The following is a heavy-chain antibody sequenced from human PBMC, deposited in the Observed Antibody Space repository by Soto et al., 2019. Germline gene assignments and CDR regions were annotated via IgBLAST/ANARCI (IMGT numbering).Heavy chain of an antibody. CDR1: GGSIYRSGYY. CDR3: GKVLVGATGHTDSEC. D-gene: IGHD2-15*01. V-gene: IGHV4-39*01. J-gene: IGHJ4*02. CDR2: IDYNVVT. Sequence: PSETLSLTCTVSGGSIYRSGYYWGWIRHPPGRGLEWIGNIDYNVVTYSNPSLKSRVTISRDTSKNQFSLKLTSVTAADTALYYCGKVLVGATGHTDSECWGTGTLVIVSS.